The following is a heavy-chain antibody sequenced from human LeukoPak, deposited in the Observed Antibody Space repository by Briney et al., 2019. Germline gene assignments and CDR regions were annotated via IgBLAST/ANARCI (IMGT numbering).Heavy chain of an antibody. J-gene: IGHJ4*02. V-gene: IGHV4-38-2*02. CDR1: GYSIGTGNY. Sequence: SETLSLTCSVSGYSIGTGNYWARVRQPPGKGLEWIGYIYYSGSTYYNPSLKSRVTISVDTSKNQFSLKLSSVTAADTAVYYCAREFGGYSGYDYFDYWGQGTLVTVSS. CDR3: AREFGGYSGYDYFDY. D-gene: IGHD5-12*01. CDR2: IYYSGST.